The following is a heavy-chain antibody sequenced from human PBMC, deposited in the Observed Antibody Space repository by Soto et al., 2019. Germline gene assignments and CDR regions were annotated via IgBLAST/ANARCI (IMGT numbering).Heavy chain of an antibody. V-gene: IGHV4-39*01. CDR3: ATHRGKRSSSA. J-gene: IGHJ5*02. CDR1: GGSIRGSSYY. Sequence: PSETLSLTCTVSGGSIRGSSYYWGWIRQPPGKGLEWIASIYYTGSVFYSPSLNGRVTISVDSSKTQLSLIVNSVTAADTAIYYCATHRGKRSSSAWGQGTLVTVSS. D-gene: IGHD2-15*01. CDR2: IYYTGSV.